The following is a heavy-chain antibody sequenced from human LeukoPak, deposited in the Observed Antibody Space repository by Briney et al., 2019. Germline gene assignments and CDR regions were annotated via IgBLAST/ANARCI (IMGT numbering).Heavy chain of an antibody. J-gene: IGHJ4*02. V-gene: IGHV1-2*02. D-gene: IGHD3-16*01. Sequence: ASVKVSCKASGYTFTGYYMHWVRQAPGQGLEWRGWINPNRGGANYAQKFQGRVTMTRDTSISTACMELSRLRSDDTAVYYCAPQMEESAYWGEGALVTVSS. CDR3: APQMEESAY. CDR1: GYTFTGYY. CDR2: INPNRGGA.